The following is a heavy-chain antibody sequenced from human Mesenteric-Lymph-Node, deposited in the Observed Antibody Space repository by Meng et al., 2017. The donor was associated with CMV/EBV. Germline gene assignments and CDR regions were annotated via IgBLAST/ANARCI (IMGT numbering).Heavy chain of an antibody. D-gene: IGHD7-27*01. V-gene: IGHV3-23*03. Sequence: GESLKISCAASGFTFSSYAMSWVRQAPGKGLEWVSVIYSDDSSTYYADSVKGRFTISRDNSKNTVDLQMFTLRAEDSALYYCVRDFNWGFDYWGQGTLVTVSS. CDR1: GFTFSSYA. J-gene: IGHJ4*02. CDR2: IYSDDSST. CDR3: VRDFNWGFDY.